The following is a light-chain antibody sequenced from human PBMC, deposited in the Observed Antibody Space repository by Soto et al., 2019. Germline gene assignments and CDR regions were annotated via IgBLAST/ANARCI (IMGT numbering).Light chain of an antibody. CDR1: SIDVGAYNY. CDR2: EVY. J-gene: IGLJ1*01. Sequence: QSVLTQPPSASGSPGQSVTISCTGTSIDVGAYNYVSWYQQHPGKAPKLIIYEVYKRPSGVPDRFSGFKSGNTASLIVSGLQPEDEADYYCSSYAATNTLVVFGTGTKLTVL. V-gene: IGLV2-8*01. CDR3: SSYAATNTLVV.